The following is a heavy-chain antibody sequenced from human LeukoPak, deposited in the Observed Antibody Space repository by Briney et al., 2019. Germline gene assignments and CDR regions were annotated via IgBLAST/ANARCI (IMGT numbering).Heavy chain of an antibody. CDR2: IYSDGTI. CDR3: ARPASGGLSEDY. V-gene: IGHV3-53*01. CDR1: GLNVSTRY. Sequence: PGGSLRLSCAASGLNVSTRYMSWVRQAPGKGLEWVSLIYSDGTIYYADSVKGRFTISRDISKNMLYLQMNSLRADDTAVYYCARPASGGLSEDYWGQGAVVTVSS. D-gene: IGHD3-10*01. J-gene: IGHJ4*02.